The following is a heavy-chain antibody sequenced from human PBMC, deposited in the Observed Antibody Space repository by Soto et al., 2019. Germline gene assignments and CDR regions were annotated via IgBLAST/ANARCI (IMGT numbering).Heavy chain of an antibody. CDR2: MNPNSGNT. D-gene: IGHD3-9*01. CDR3: ARGHYDILTGANAFDI. J-gene: IGHJ3*02. V-gene: IGHV1-8*01. CDR1: GYTFTSYD. Sequence: GASVKVSCKASGYTFTSYDINWVRQATGQGLEWMGWMNPNSGNTGYAQKFQGRVTMTRNTSISTAYMELSSLRSEDTAVYYCARGHYDILTGANAFDIWRQGTMVTVSS.